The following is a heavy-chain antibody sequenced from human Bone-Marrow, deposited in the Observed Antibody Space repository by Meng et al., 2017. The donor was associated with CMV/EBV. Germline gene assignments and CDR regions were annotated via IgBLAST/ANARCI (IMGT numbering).Heavy chain of an antibody. Sequence: GESLKISCAASGFTFSSYSMNWVRQAPGKGLEWVAVISYDGSNKYYADSVKGRFTISRDNSKNTLYLQMNSLRAEDTAVYYCARERAYQLPHFDYWGQGTLVTVSS. D-gene: IGHD2-2*01. V-gene: IGHV3-30*03. CDR3: ARERAYQLPHFDY. CDR1: GFTFSSYS. J-gene: IGHJ4*02. CDR2: ISYDGSNK.